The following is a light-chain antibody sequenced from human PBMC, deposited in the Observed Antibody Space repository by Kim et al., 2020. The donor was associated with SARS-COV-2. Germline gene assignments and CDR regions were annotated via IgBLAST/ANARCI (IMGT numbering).Light chain of an antibody. J-gene: IGLJ2*01. CDR3: SSYAGSNDLV. V-gene: IGLV2-8*01. CDR1: SSAVGRYNY. Sequence: GHSVNISCTGTSSAVGRYNYISWYQHHPGKAPKLMIYDVTKRPTGVPDRFSGSKSGNTASLTVSGLQAEDEADYYCSSYAGSNDLVFGGGTQLTVL. CDR2: DVT.